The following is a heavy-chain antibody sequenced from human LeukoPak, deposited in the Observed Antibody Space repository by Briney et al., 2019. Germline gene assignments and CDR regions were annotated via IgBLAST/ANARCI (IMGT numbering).Heavy chain of an antibody. V-gene: IGHV3-21*01. J-gene: IGHJ3*02. Sequence: PGGSLRLSCAASGFTFSSYSMTWVRQAPGKGLEWVSSISSSINDIYYADSVKGRFTISRDNAKNSLYLQMNSLRVEDTAVYYCARTNIYDVFDIWGQGTMVTVSS. CDR1: GFTFSSYS. CDR3: ARTNIYDVFDI. D-gene: IGHD2/OR15-2a*01. CDR2: ISSSINDI.